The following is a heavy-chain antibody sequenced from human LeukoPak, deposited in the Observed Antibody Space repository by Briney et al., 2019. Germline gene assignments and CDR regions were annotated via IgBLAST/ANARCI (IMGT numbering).Heavy chain of an antibody. V-gene: IGHV1-18*01. Sequence: GASVKVSCKASGYTFTSYGISWVRQAPGQGLEWMGWISAYNGNTNYAQKLQGRVTMTTDTSTSTAYMELRSLRSDDTAVYYCARAFFSRYYDSSGYYYDYWGQGTLVTVSS. D-gene: IGHD3-22*01. CDR3: ARAFFSRYYDSSGYYYDY. CDR1: GYTFTSYG. J-gene: IGHJ4*02. CDR2: ISAYNGNT.